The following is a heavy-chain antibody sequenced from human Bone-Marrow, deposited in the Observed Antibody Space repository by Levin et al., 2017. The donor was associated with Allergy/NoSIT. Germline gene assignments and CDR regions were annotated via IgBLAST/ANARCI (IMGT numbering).Heavy chain of an antibody. CDR1: GGSVNSGSYF. Sequence: QTLSLTCTVSGGSVNSGSYFWTWIRQPPGKGLEWIGYVYNSGTTIYNPSLKSRVTISVDTSKNQFSLLVNSVTAADTALYYCSVGMGEDAFDIWGQGTMVTVSS. CDR3: SVGMGEDAFDI. J-gene: IGHJ3*02. CDR2: VYNSGTT. V-gene: IGHV4-61*01. D-gene: IGHD1-26*01.